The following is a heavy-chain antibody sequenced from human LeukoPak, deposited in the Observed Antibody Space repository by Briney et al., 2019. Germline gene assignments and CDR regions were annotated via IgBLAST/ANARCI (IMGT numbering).Heavy chain of an antibody. CDR3: ARTYSGWYVDY. CDR1: GYTFTSYG. V-gene: IGHV1-18*01. D-gene: IGHD6-19*01. J-gene: IGHJ4*02. CDR2: ISAYNGNT. Sequence: ASVTVSFKASGYTFTSYGISWVRQAPGQGLEWMGWISAYNGNTNYAQKLQGRVTMTTDTSTSTAYMELRSLRSDDTAVYYCARTYSGWYVDYWGQGTLVTVSS.